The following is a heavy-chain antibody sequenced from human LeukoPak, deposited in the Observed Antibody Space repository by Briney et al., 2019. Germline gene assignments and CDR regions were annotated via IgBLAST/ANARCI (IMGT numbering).Heavy chain of an antibody. J-gene: IGHJ4*02. CDR2: FDPEDGEV. CDR1: GHTLTELS. V-gene: IGHV1-24*01. Sequence: ASVKVSCKVSGHTLTELSMHWVRQTPGKGLEWMGSFDPEDGEVVYAQKFQGRVTMTEDTSTDTACMELSSLRSEDTAVYYCTTDMGILRLGWGQGTLVTVSS. D-gene: IGHD7-27*01. CDR3: TTDMGILRLG.